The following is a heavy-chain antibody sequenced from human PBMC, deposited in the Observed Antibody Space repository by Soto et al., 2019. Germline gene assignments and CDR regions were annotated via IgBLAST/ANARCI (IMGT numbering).Heavy chain of an antibody. CDR1: GYTFTSYG. D-gene: IGHD3-22*01. CDR2: ISAYNGNT. V-gene: IGHV1-18*01. CDR3: ARDRGALTMTVVARWGGGMDV. J-gene: IGHJ6*02. Sequence: QVQLVQSGAEVKKPGASVKVSCKASGYTFTSYGISWVRQAPGQGLEWMGWISAYNGNTNYAQKLQGRVTMTTDTSTSTAYMLLRSLRSYDTAVYYCARDRGALTMTVVARWGGGMDVWGQGTTVTASS.